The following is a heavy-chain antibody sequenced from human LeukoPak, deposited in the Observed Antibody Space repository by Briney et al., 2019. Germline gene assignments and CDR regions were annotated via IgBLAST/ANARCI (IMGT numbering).Heavy chain of an antibody. Sequence: ASVRVSCKVSGYTLAGLSMHWVREAAGKGLEWMGGFDPEDGETIYAQNFQSTVTITEDTSTDTAYMQLTTLRSDNTAVYYCATDGFDYWAQGTLVTVSS. CDR3: ATDGFDY. J-gene: IGHJ4*02. CDR1: GYTLAGLS. CDR2: FDPEDGET. V-gene: IGHV1-24*01.